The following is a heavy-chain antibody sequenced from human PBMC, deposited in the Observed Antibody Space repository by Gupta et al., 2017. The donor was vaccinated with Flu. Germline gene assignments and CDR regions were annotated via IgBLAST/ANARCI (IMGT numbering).Heavy chain of an antibody. J-gene: IGHJ6*02. D-gene: IGHD6-19*01. CDR1: GGTFSSYA. V-gene: IGHV1-69*01. CDR3: ASGAVTIEGEIAVAGRYYYYGMDV. CDR2: IIPIFGTA. Sequence: QVQLVQSGAEVKKPGSSVKVSCKASGGTFSSYAISWVRQAPGQGLEWMGGIIPIFGTANYAQKFQGRVTITADESTSTAYMELSSLRSEDTAVYYCASGAVTIEGEIAVAGRYYYYGMDVWGQGTTVTVSS.